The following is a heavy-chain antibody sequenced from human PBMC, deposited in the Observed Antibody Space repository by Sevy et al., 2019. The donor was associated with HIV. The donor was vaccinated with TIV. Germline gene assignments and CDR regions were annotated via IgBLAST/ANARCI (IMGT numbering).Heavy chain of an antibody. Sequence: GGSLRLSCAVSGFTFNAYDMHWVRQAPGKGLEYMALISYDGGKKYYADSVKGRFTISRDNSENTLYLQMNNLRAEETAVYYCAKDLYYDILTGDATDAFDMWGQGTMVTVSS. D-gene: IGHD3-9*01. CDR3: AKDLYYDILTGDATDAFDM. V-gene: IGHV3-30*18. J-gene: IGHJ3*02. CDR2: ISYDGGKK. CDR1: GFTFNAYD.